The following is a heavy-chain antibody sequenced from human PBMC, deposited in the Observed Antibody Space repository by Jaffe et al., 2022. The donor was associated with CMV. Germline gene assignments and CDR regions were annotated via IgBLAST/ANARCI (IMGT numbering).Heavy chain of an antibody. D-gene: IGHD3-10*01. CDR2: IWYDGSNK. V-gene: IGHV3-33*01. CDR3: ARVGIWFGELESWFDP. Sequence: QVQLVESGGGVVQPGRSLRLSCAASGFTFSSYGMHWVRQAPGKGLEWVAVIWYDGSNKYYADSVKGRFTISRDNSKNTLYLQMNSLRAEDTAVYYCARVGIWFGELESWFDPWGQGTLVTVSS. J-gene: IGHJ5*02. CDR1: GFTFSSYG.